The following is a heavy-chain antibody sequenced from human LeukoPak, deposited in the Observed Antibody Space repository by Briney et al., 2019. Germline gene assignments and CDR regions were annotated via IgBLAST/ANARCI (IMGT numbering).Heavy chain of an antibody. J-gene: IGHJ4*02. CDR1: GFPFSNYW. Sequence: GGSLRLSCAASGFPFSNYWMHRVRQSPGKGLICVARIGHDGSGAGYADSVKGRFTISRDNAKSTLYLQMNSLRAEDTAVYYCARYQQSGYESDYWGQGTLVTVSS. CDR2: IGHDGSGA. V-gene: IGHV3-74*01. CDR3: ARYQQSGYESDY. D-gene: IGHD5-12*01.